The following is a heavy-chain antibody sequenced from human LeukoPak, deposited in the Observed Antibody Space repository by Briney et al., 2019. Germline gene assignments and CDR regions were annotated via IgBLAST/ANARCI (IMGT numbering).Heavy chain of an antibody. D-gene: IGHD5-24*01. J-gene: IGHJ3*02. CDR3: GEGYNLDAFDI. Sequence: GGSLRLSCAATGFTFSNYWMHWVRQAPGKGLVWVSRINSDGLITNYADSVKGRFTVSRDNPRNTLYLQMNSLRVEDTAVYYCGEGYNLDAFDIWGQGKMVTVSS. CDR2: INSDGLIT. CDR1: GFTFSNYW. V-gene: IGHV3-74*01.